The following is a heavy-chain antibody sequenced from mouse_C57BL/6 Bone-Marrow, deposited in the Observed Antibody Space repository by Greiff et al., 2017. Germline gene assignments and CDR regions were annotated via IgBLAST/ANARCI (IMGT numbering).Heavy chain of an antibody. CDR1: GFSLTSYG. V-gene: IGHV2-2*01. Sequence: QVQLQQSGPGLVQPSQSLSITCTVSGFSLTSYGVHWVRQSPGKGLEWLGVIWSGGSTDYNAAFISRLGISKDNSKSQVFFKMNSLQADDTAIYYCATAYYGSSYNWYFDVWGTGTTVTVSS. D-gene: IGHD1-1*01. CDR3: ATAYYGSSYNWYFDV. CDR2: IWSGGST. J-gene: IGHJ1*03.